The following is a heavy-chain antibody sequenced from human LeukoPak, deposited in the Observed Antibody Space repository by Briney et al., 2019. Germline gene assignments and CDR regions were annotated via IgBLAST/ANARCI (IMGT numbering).Heavy chain of an antibody. CDR3: ARDNAAGTGWFDP. CDR1: GGSISSYY. Sequence: SETLSLTCTVSGGSISSYYWSWIRQPPGKGLELIGNIDYSGSTNYNPSLKSRVTISVDTSKNQFSLKLSSVTAADTAVYYCARDNAAGTGWFDPWGQGTLVTVSS. CDR2: IDYSGST. J-gene: IGHJ5*02. V-gene: IGHV4-59*01. D-gene: IGHD6-13*01.